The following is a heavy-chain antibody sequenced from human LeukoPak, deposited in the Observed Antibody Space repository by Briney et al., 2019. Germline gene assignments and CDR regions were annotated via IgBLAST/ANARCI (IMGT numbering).Heavy chain of an antibody. CDR1: GYTFTSYA. Sequence: ASVKVSCKASGYTFTSYAMHWVRQAPGQRLEWMGWINAGNGNTKYSQKFQGRVTITRDTSASTAYMELSSLRPEDTAVYYCARDFGLGYSGYDYWGQGTLVTVSS. D-gene: IGHD5-12*01. CDR2: INAGNGNT. J-gene: IGHJ4*02. CDR3: ARDFGLGYSGYDY. V-gene: IGHV1-3*01.